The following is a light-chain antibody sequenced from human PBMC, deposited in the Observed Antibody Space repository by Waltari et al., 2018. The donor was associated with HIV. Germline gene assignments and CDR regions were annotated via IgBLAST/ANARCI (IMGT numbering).Light chain of an antibody. Sequence: EVVLTQSPGTLSLSPGERATLSCRASQSVSSSYLAWYQQKPGQAPRLLIYGASSRATGIPDRFSGSGSGTDFTLTISRLEPEDFAVYYCQQYGNACTFGKGTKLEIK. J-gene: IGKJ2*02. V-gene: IGKV3-20*01. CDR2: GAS. CDR3: QQYGNACT. CDR1: QSVSSSY.